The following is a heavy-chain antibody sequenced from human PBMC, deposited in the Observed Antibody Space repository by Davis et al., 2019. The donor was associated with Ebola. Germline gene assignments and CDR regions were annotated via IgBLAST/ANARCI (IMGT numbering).Heavy chain of an antibody. J-gene: IGHJ4*02. Sequence: ASVKVSCKASGYTFTSYAMHWVRQAPGQRLEWMGWINAGNGNTKYSQKFQGRVTITRDTSASTAYMELSSLRSEDTAVYYCARGSASGYDSHYWGQGTLVTVSS. V-gene: IGHV1-3*01. CDR3: ARGSASGYDSHY. D-gene: IGHD5-12*01. CDR2: INAGNGNT. CDR1: GYTFTSYA.